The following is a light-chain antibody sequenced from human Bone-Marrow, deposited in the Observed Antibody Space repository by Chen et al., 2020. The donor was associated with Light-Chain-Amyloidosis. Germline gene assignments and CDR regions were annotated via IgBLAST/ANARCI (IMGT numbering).Light chain of an antibody. V-gene: IGLV3-21*02. Sequence: SYVLTQPSSVSAAPGQTATIACGGNNIGSTSVHWYQQTPGQAPLLVVYDDSDRPSGIPERLSGSNSGNPATLTISRGEAGDEADYYCQVWDRSSDRPVFGGGTKLTVL. CDR1: NIGSTS. CDR2: DDS. CDR3: QVWDRSSDRPV. J-gene: IGLJ3*02.